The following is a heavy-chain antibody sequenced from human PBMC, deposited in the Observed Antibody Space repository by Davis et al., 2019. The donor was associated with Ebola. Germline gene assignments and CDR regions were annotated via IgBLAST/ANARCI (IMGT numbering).Heavy chain of an antibody. CDR1: GGTFSSYA. V-gene: IGHV1-18*01. D-gene: IGHD4-23*01. CDR3: ARVATGGNFDWFDP. J-gene: IGHJ5*02. Sequence: ASVKVSCKASGGTFSSYAISWVRQAPGQGLEWMGWISAYNGNTNYAQKLQGRVTMTTDTSTSTAYMELRSLRSDDTAVYYCARVATGGNFDWFDPWGQGTLVTVSS. CDR2: ISAYNGNT.